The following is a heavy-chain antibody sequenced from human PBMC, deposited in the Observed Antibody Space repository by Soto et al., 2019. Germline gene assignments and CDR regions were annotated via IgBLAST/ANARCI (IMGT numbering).Heavy chain of an antibody. CDR1: GFTFSSYA. V-gene: IGHV3-23*01. CDR3: AKDEGGLAAAGKGDFDY. CDR2: ISGSGGST. D-gene: IGHD6-13*01. J-gene: IGHJ4*02. Sequence: EVQLLESGGGLVQPGGSLRLSCAASGFTFSSYAMSWVRQAPGKGLEWVSAISGSGGSTYYADSVKGRFTISRDNSKNTLDLQMNSLRSEDTSVYYCAKDEGGLAAAGKGDFDYCGQRTLVTVSS.